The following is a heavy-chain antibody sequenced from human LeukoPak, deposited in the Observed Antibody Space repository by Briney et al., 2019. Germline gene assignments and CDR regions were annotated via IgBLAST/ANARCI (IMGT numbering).Heavy chain of an antibody. J-gene: IGHJ4*02. D-gene: IGHD3-3*01. CDR1: GGSFSGYY. CDR3: ARGTDSSITVFGVVINYFDY. V-gene: IGHV4-34*01. Sequence: SETLSLTCAVYGGSFSGYYWSWIRQPPGKGLEWIGEINHSGSTNYNPSLKSRVTISVDTSKNQFSLKLRSVTAADTAVYYCARGTDSSITVFGVVINYFDYWGQGTLVTVSS. CDR2: INHSGST.